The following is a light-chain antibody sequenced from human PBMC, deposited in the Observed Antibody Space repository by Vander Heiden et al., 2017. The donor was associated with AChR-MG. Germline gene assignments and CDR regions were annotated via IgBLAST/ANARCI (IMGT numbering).Light chain of an antibody. CDR3: CSFTYNSIWV. J-gene: IGLJ3*02. CDR2: EVT. V-gene: IGLV2-23*02. CDR1: SSDVGTYTL. Sequence: QSALTQPASVSGSPGQSITISCTGTSSDVGTYTLVSWYQHHPGKAPKLMIYEVTKRPSGVSNRFSGSKSGNTASLTISGLQPEDEADYFCCSFTYNSIWVFGGGTKLTVL.